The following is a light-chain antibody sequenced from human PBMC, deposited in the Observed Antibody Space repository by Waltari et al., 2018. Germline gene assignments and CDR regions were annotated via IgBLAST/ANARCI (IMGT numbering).Light chain of an antibody. CDR1: ASLVYSDGTTY. CDR2: KVS. Sequence: DVVMTQSPLSLPVTLGQPASISCRSTASLVYSDGTTYLSWFHQRPGQSPRRLIYKVSNRDSWVPDRFSGSGSGTDFTLKISRVEAEDVGFYYCMQETHRPRTFGPGSKVEIK. J-gene: IGKJ1*01. CDR3: MQETHRPRT. V-gene: IGKV2-30*01.